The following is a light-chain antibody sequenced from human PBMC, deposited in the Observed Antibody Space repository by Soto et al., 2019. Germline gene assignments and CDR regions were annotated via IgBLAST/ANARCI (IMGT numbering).Light chain of an antibody. CDR1: QGISSY. J-gene: IGKJ5*01. V-gene: IGKV1-9*01. CDR2: AAS. Sequence: DIQLTQPPSFLSASIGDRVTITCRASQGISSYLAWYQQKPGKAPNLLIYAASTLQSGVPSRFSGSRSGTEFALTISSLQPEDFATYYCQQLNAYPITFGQGTRLEI. CDR3: QQLNAYPIT.